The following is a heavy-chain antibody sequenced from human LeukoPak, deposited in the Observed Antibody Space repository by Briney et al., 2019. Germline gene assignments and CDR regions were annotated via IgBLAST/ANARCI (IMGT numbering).Heavy chain of an antibody. CDR1: GASISSNTYP. CDR3: ASEITPDYYDSSGFDY. V-gene: IGHV4-61*02. CDR2: IYTSGST. Sequence: SETLSLTCSVSGASISSNTYPWSWIRQPAGKGLEWIGRIYTSGSTNYNPSLKSRVTISVDTSRNQFSLRLISVTAADTAVYYCASEITPDYYDSSGFDYGGQGTLVTVSS. D-gene: IGHD3-22*01. J-gene: IGHJ4*02.